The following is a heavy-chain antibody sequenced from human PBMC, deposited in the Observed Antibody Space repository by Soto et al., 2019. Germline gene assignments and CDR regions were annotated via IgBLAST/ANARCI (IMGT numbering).Heavy chain of an antibody. CDR1: GFTFSSYA. V-gene: IGHV3-23*01. CDR3: AKGSGITPRRRNWFDP. Sequence: GGSLRLSCAASGFTFSSYAMSWVRQAPGKGLEWVSAISGSGGSTYYADSVKGRFTISRDNSKNTLYLQMNSLRAEDTAVYYCAKGSGITPRRRNWFDPWGQGTLVTVSS. CDR2: ISGSGGST. J-gene: IGHJ5*02. D-gene: IGHD3-10*01.